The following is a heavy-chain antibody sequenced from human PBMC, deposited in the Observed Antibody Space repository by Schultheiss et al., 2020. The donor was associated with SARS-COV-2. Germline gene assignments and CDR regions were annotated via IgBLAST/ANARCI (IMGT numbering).Heavy chain of an antibody. V-gene: IGHV3-48*01. CDR2: ISSSGSTI. CDR1: GFTFSSYS. CDR3: ARGRGFWELGSGGGDMDV. Sequence: GGSLRLSCAASGFTFSSYSMNWVRQAPGKGLEWVSSISSSGSTIYYADSVKGRFTISRDNSKNTLYLQMNSLRAEDTAVYYCARGRGFWELGSGGGDMDVWGQGTTVTVSS. J-gene: IGHJ6*02. D-gene: IGHD3-10*01.